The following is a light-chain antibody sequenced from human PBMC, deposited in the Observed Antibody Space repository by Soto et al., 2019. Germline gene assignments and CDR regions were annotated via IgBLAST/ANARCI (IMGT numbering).Light chain of an antibody. CDR1: QSISSW. V-gene: IGKV1-5*03. CDR2: RAS. J-gene: IGKJ3*01. Sequence: DIQMTQSPSTLSASVGDRVTITCRASQSISSWLAWYQHKPGKAPKLLIYRASNLESGVPSRFTGSGSGTEFTLTISSLQPDDFATYYCQQYKSSILTFGPGTKVDIK. CDR3: QQYKSSILT.